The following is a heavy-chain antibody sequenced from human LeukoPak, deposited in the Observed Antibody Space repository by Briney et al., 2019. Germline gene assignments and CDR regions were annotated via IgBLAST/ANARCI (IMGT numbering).Heavy chain of an antibody. CDR1: GFSFSSFG. CDR2: ISGDGRDT. Sequence: GGSLRLSCAASGFSFSSFGMSWVRQAPGRGLQWVSSISGDGRDTFYADSVKGRFTISRDNSKNTLYLQMNSLRAEDTAVYYCAKGGVDSSSGYYYYYMDVWGKGTTVTISS. CDR3: AKGGVDSSSGYYYYYMDV. D-gene: IGHD6-13*01. V-gene: IGHV3-23*01. J-gene: IGHJ6*03.